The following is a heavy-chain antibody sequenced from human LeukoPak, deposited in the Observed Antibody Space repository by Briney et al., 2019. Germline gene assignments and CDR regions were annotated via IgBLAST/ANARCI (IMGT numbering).Heavy chain of an antibody. CDR2: IYYSGTA. V-gene: IGHV4-39*07. CDR3: ASLSGYYYYFDY. CDR1: GGSISSSSYY. J-gene: IGHJ4*02. D-gene: IGHD3-22*01. Sequence: SETLSLTCTVSGGSISSSSYYWGWIRQPRGKGLEWIGSIYYSGTANYNPSLKSRVTISVDASKNQFSLQLTSVTAADTALYYCASLSGYYYYFDYWGQGTLVSVSS.